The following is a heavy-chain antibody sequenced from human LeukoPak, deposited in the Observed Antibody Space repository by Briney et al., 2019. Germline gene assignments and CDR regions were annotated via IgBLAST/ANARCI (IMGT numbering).Heavy chain of an antibody. D-gene: IGHD5-18*01. J-gene: IGHJ4*02. Sequence: GGSLRLSCAASGFTFSNAWMSWVRQAPGKGLEWVGRIKSKTDGGTTDYAAPVKGRFTISRDDSKNTLYLQMNSLRAEDTAVYYCAKVELRIQLWSRWGQGTLVTVSS. CDR3: AKVELRIQLWSR. CDR1: GFTFSNAW. CDR2: IKSKTDGGTT. V-gene: IGHV3-15*01.